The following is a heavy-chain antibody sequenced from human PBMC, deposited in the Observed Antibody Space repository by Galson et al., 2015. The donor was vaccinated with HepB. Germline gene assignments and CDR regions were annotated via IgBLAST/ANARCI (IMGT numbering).Heavy chain of an antibody. CDR3: ARGMGSSSWYSWYYFDY. Sequence: SVKVSCKASGYTFTSYGISWVRQAPGQGLEWMGWISAYNGNTNYAQKLQGRVTMTTDTSTSTAYMELRSLRSDDTVVYYCARGMGSSSWYSWYYFDYWGQGTLVTVSS. J-gene: IGHJ4*02. CDR2: ISAYNGNT. CDR1: GYTFTSYG. V-gene: IGHV1-18*01. D-gene: IGHD6-13*01.